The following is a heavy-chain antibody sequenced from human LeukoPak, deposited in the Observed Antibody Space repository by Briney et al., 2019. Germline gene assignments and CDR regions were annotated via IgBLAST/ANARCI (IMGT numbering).Heavy chain of an antibody. V-gene: IGHV3-48*03. D-gene: IGHD4-23*01. J-gene: IGHJ6*02. Sequence: PGGSLRLSCAASGFTFSSYEMNWVRQAPGKGLEWVSYISSSGSTIYYADSVKGRFTISRGNAKNSLYLQMNSLRAEDTAVYYCARDFYGGIIYYYYGMDVWGQGTTVTVSS. CDR1: GFTFSSYE. CDR2: ISSSGSTI. CDR3: ARDFYGGIIYYYYGMDV.